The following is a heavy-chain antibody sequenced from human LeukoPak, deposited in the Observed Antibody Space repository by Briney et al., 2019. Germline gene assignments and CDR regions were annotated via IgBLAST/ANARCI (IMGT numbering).Heavy chain of an antibody. V-gene: IGHV3-23*01. CDR2: ISGSGGST. Sequence: GGSLRLSCAASGFTFSSYAMSWVRQAPGQGLEWVSAISGSGGSTFYADSVKGRFTISRDNSKNTLYLRMNSLRAEDTAVYYCAKRITVVARDAFDFWGQGTMVTVSS. CDR3: AKRITVVARDAFDF. CDR1: GFTFSSYA. D-gene: IGHD1-14*01. J-gene: IGHJ3*01.